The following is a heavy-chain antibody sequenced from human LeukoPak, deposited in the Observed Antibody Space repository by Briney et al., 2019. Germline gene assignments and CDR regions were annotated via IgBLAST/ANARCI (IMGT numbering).Heavy chain of an antibody. CDR3: AKERSYYDSSGYYGY. V-gene: IGHV3-30*02. J-gene: IGHJ4*02. CDR1: GFTFSSYG. D-gene: IGHD3-22*01. Sequence: GGSLRLSCAASGFTFSSYGMHWVRQAPGKGLEWVAFIRYDGSNKYYADSVKGRFTISRDNSKNTLYLQMNSLRAEDTAVYYCAKERSYYDSSGYYGYWGQGTLVTVSS. CDR2: IRYDGSNK.